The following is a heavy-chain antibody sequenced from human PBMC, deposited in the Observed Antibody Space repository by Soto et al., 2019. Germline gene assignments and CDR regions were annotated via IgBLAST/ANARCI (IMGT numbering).Heavy chain of an antibody. CDR3: ARGQVTMIVLVNLLPSSFVY. Sequence: SETLSLTCAVYGGSFSGHYWSWIRQPPGKGLEWIGEINHSGSTNYNPSLKSRVTISIDASKNQFSLKLTSVTAADTAVYYCARGQVTMIVLVNLLPSSFVYWGQGILVTVS. V-gene: IGHV4-34*01. D-gene: IGHD3-22*01. CDR2: INHSGST. CDR1: GGSFSGHY. J-gene: IGHJ4*02.